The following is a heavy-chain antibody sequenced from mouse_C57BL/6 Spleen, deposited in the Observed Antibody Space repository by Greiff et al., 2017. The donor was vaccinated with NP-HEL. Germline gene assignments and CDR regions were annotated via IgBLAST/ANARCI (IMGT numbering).Heavy chain of an antibody. J-gene: IGHJ2*01. V-gene: IGHV5-4*01. CDR1: GFTFSSYA. CDR3: ARDRTTVVATPLYFDY. CDR2: ISDGGSYT. D-gene: IGHD1-1*01. Sequence: DVMLVESGGGLVKPGGSLKLSCAASGFTFSSYAMSWVRQTPEKRLEWVATISDGGSYTYYPDNVKGRFTISRDNAKNNLYLQMSHLKSEDTAMYYCARDRTTVVATPLYFDYWGQGTTLTVSS.